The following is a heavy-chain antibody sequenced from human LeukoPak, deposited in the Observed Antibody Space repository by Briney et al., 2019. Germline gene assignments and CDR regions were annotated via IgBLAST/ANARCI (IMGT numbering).Heavy chain of an antibody. CDR2: INPSGGST. Sequence: ASVKVSCKASGYTFTSYHMHWVRQAPGQGLEWMGIINPSGGSTGYAQKFQGRVTMTRDTSTSTVYMELSSLRSEDTAVYYCARDLSMVRGVIRPPFGYWGQGTLVTVSS. CDR1: GYTFTSYH. D-gene: IGHD3-10*01. J-gene: IGHJ4*02. CDR3: ARDLSMVRGVIRPPFGY. V-gene: IGHV1-46*01.